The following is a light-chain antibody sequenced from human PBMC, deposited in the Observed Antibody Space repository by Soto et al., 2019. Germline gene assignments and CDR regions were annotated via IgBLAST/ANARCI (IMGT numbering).Light chain of an antibody. Sequence: QSALTQPASVSGSPGQSITMSCAGASSDVGSYNLVSWYQQYPGKAPKLIIYEGNKRPSGVSNRFSGSGSGNTASLTISGLQAEYAADYYCCSYTGSSTSFGGGTQLTVL. J-gene: IGLJ3*02. CDR2: EGN. CDR3: CSYTGSSTS. V-gene: IGLV2-23*01. CDR1: SSDVGSYNL.